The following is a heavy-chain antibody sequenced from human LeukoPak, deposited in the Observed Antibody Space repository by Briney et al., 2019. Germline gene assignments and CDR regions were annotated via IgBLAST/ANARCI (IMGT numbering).Heavy chain of an antibody. CDR1: GYTFTSFR. V-gene: IGHV5-51*01. CDR3: ARSGSYSSDYFDY. CDR2: IYPGDSDT. J-gene: IGHJ4*02. Sequence: GESLKISCKGSGYTFTSFRIGWVRQMPGEGLEWMGIIYPGDSDTMYSPSFQGQVTISADKSISTAYLQWSSLKASDTAMYFCARSGSYSSDYFDYWGQGTLVTVSS. D-gene: IGHD1-26*01.